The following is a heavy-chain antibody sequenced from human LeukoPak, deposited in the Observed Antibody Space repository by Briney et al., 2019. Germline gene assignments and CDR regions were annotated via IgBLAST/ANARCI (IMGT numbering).Heavy chain of an antibody. CDR2: IRYDGSNK. CDR1: GFTFSSYG. D-gene: IGHD3-22*01. Sequence: GGSLRLSCAASGFTFSSYGMHWVRQAPGKGLEWVAFIRYDGSNKYYTDSVKGRFTISRDNSKNTLYLQMNSLRVEDTAVYYCAKKGYDTSDYYDYWGQGTLVTVSS. CDR3: AKKGYDTSDYYDY. V-gene: IGHV3-30*02. J-gene: IGHJ4*02.